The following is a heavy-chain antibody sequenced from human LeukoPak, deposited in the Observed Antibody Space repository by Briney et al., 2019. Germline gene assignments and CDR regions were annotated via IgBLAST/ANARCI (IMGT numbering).Heavy chain of an antibody. D-gene: IGHD6-13*01. J-gene: IGHJ4*02. V-gene: IGHV3-7*01. CDR2: IKQDGSEK. CDR1: GFTFSSYW. CDR3: ARGGAAADFDY. Sequence: GGSLRLSCAASGFTFSSYWMSWVSQAPGKGLEWVANIKQDGSEKYYVDSVKGRFTISRDNAKSSLYLQMDSLRAEDTAVYYCARGGAAADFDYWGQGTLVTVSS.